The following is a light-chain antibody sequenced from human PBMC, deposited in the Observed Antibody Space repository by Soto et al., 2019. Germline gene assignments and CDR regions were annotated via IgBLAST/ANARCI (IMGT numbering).Light chain of an antibody. CDR3: QQYNTQPRT. CDR2: GAS. CDR1: QSVSSSS. Sequence: EIMMTKSPGTLSLSPGEGATLSCRASQSVSSSSLAWYQQKPGQAPRLLIYGASTRATGIPARFSGSGSGTEFTLTISSLQTEDFAVYYCQQYNTQPRTFGQGTRVDIK. V-gene: IGKV3-15*01. J-gene: IGKJ1*01.